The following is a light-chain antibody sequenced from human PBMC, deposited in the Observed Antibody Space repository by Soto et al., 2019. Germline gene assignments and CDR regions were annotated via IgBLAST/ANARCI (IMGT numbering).Light chain of an antibody. CDR1: SGHSSYA. J-gene: IGLJ2*01. CDR2: LSSDGSH. V-gene: IGLV4-69*01. Sequence: QPVLTQSPSASASLGASVKLTCTLTSGHSSYAIAWHQQQPEKGPRYLMKLSSDGSHRKGDGIPDRFSGSSSGAERYLTISSLQSEDGADYYCQTWDTGARVVFGGRTKLTVL. CDR3: QTWDTGARVV.